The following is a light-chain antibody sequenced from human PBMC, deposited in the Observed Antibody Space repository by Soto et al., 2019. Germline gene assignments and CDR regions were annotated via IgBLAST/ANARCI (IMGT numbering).Light chain of an antibody. Sequence: DIQMTQSPSSLSASVGDRVTITCRASQAIGNDVGWYQQKPGKDPKRLIYVASRLESGVPSRFSGSGLGTELTLTVSGLRPEDFATYYCLRQSKYPGTLGQGTRVEIK. CDR3: LRQSKYPGT. V-gene: IGKV1-17*01. CDR2: VAS. CDR1: QAIGND. J-gene: IGKJ1*01.